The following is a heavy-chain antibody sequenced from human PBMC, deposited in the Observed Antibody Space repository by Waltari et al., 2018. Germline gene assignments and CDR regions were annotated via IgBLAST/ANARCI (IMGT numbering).Heavy chain of an antibody. V-gene: IGHV3-23*01. CDR3: ARHLYSIDYLELGN. CDR2: ISDSGVIT. Sequence: EVHLLESGGGLAQPGGSLSLSWSAPGFNFISYAMSWVRQAPGKGLEWVSGISDSGVITKYADSVKGRFTVSRDNSKNTVFLQLNSLRAEDTAIYYCARHLYSIDYLELGNWGQGTLVTVSS. CDR1: GFNFISYA. D-gene: IGHD3-22*01. J-gene: IGHJ4*02.